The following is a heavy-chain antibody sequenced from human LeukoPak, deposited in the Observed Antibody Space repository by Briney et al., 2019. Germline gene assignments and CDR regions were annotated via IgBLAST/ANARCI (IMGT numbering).Heavy chain of an antibody. CDR3: ARVGSGSSISIFDY. CDR1: GGSISSGDYY. V-gene: IGHV4-30-4*01. D-gene: IGHD6-6*01. CDR2: IYYSGST. J-gene: IGHJ4*02. Sequence: PSETLSLTCTVSGGSISSGDYYWSWIRQPPGKGLEWIGYIYYSGSTYYNPSLKSRVTISVDTSKNQFSLKLSSVTAADTAVYYCARVGSGSSISIFDYWAREPWSPSPQ.